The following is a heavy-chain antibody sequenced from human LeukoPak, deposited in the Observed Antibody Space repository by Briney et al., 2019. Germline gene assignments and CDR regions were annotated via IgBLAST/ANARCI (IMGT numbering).Heavy chain of an antibody. CDR1: GGSISSYY. Sequence: SETLSLTCTVSGGSISSYYWSWIRQPAGKGLEWIGRIYTSGNTNYNPSLKSRVTISVDTSKNLFSLKLSSVTAADTAVYYCARVDYYDNSGYFLFDYWGQGTLVTVSS. CDR2: IYTSGNT. CDR3: ARVDYYDNSGYFLFDY. D-gene: IGHD3-22*01. V-gene: IGHV4-4*07. J-gene: IGHJ4*02.